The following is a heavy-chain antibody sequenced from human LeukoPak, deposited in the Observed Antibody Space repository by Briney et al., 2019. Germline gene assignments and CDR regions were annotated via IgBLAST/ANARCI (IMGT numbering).Heavy chain of an antibody. D-gene: IGHD3-22*01. CDR1: GYXFASYW. Sequence: GESLKISCNGSGYXFASYWISWVRQKPGKGPEWMGTIFPGDSDTRYSPSFQGQDTISADKSISTAYLQWSSLKASDTAMYYCARRLTYDSRAYYCLDYWGQGTLVTVSS. CDR2: IFPGDSDT. V-gene: IGHV5-51*01. CDR3: ARRLTYDSRAYYCLDY. J-gene: IGHJ4*02.